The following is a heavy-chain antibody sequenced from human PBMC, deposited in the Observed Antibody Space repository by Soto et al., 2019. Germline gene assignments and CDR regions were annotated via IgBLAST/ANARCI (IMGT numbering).Heavy chain of an antibody. V-gene: IGHV3-9*01. Sequence: GGSLRLSCAASGFTFDDYAMHWVRQAPGKGLEWVSGISWNSGSIGYADSVKGRFTISRDNAKNSLYLQMNSLRAEDTALYYCAKDYYGSGSWGGIDYWGQGTLVTVSS. CDR3: AKDYYGSGSWGGIDY. CDR1: GFTFDDYA. CDR2: ISWNSGSI. J-gene: IGHJ4*02. D-gene: IGHD3-10*01.